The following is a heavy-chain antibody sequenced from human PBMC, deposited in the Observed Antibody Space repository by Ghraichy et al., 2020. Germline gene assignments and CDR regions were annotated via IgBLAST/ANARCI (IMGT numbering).Heavy chain of an antibody. CDR3: ARGRAVTNPYYYYGMDV. D-gene: IGHD4-17*01. CDR1: GYTFTSYG. V-gene: IGHV1-18*01. Sequence: ASVKVSCKASGYTFTSYGISWVRQAPGQGLEWMGWISAYNGNTNYAQKLQGRVTMTTDTSTSTAYMELRSLRSDDTAVYYCARGRAVTNPYYYYGMDVWGQGTTVTVSS. J-gene: IGHJ6*02. CDR2: ISAYNGNT.